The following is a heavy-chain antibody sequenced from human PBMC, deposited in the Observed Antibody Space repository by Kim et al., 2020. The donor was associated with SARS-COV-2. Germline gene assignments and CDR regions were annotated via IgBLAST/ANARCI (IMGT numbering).Heavy chain of an antibody. D-gene: IGHD1-26*01. J-gene: IGHJ4*02. CDR1: GFTFSSYW. Sequence: GGSLRLSCAASGFTFSSYWMHWVRQAPGKGLVWVSRSNSDGSSTSYADSVKGRFTNSRDNAKNTLYLQMNGLRVEDTAVYYCARGYSGSYRIDYWGQGTLATVSS. CDR2: SNSDGSST. V-gene: IGHV3-74*01. CDR3: ARGYSGSYRIDY.